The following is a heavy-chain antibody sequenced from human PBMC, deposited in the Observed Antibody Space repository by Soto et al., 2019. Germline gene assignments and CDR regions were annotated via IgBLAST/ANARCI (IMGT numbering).Heavy chain of an antibody. J-gene: IGHJ5*02. CDR1: GGSFSGYY. D-gene: IGHD3-10*01. CDR2: INHSGST. V-gene: IGHV4-34*01. Sequence: SETLSLTCAGYGGSFSGYYLRWSRQPPGKGLEWIGEINHSGSTNYNPSLKSRVTISVDTSKSQFSLKLSSVTAADTAVYYCARVPSLVRLKNWFDPWGQGNLVTVTS. CDR3: ARVPSLVRLKNWFDP.